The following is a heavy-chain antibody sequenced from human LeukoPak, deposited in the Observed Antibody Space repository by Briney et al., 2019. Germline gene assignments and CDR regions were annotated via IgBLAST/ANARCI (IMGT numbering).Heavy chain of an antibody. D-gene: IGHD3/OR15-3a*01. J-gene: IGHJ4*02. CDR2: IKPDGSEK. V-gene: IGHV3-7*05. CDR1: GFSFTNAW. CDR3: ARDRTRHPY. Sequence: GGSLRLSCAAPGFSFTNAWVSWVRQAPGKGLEWVANIKPDGSEKYYVDSMMGRFTISRDNAKNSLYLEMNSLRAEDTAVYYCARDRTRHPYWGQGTLVTVSS.